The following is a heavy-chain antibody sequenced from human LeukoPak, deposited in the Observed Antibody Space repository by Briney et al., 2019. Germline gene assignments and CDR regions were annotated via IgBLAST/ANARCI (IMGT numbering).Heavy chain of an antibody. J-gene: IGHJ4*02. CDR3: AKERTQTTSFDY. D-gene: IGHD2/OR15-2a*01. V-gene: IGHV3-23*01. CDR1: GFTFRGYP. CDR2: ISGSGGST. Sequence: PGGSLRLSCAASGFTFRGYPMNWVRQAPGKGLEWVSTISGSGGSTYYADSVKGRFTISRDNSKNTLYLQMNRLRAEDTAVYYCAKERTQTTSFDYWGQGTLVTVSS.